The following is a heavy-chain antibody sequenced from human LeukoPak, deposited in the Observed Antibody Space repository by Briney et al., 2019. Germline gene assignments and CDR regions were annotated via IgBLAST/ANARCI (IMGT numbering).Heavy chain of an antibody. V-gene: IGHV3-30-3*01. D-gene: IGHD6-19*01. CDR1: GFTFSSYA. CDR3: ARDVAVAGIGP. CDR2: ISYDGSNK. Sequence: GGSLRLSCAASGFTFSSYAMHWVRQAPGKGLEWVAVISYDGSNKYYADSVKGRFTISRDNAKNSLYLQMNSLRAEDTAVYYCARDVAVAGIGPWGQGTLATVSS. J-gene: IGHJ5*02.